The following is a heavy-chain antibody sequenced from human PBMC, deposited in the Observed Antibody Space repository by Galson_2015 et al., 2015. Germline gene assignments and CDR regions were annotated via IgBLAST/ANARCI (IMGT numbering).Heavy chain of an antibody. CDR2: ITGRDNTI. V-gene: IGHV3-11*01. J-gene: IGHJ4*02. CDR1: GFTFSDYY. D-gene: IGHD2-15*01. CDR3: GRVARSGGSRFDY. Sequence: SLRLSCAASGFTFSDYYMSWIRQAPGKGLEWLSYITGRDNTIYYADSVKGRFTISRDNARNSLSLQMNSLRADDTAVYYCGRVARSGGSRFDYWGQGTLVTVSS.